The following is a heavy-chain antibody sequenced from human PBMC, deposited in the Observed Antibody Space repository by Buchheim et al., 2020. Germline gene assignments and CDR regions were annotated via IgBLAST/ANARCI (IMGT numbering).Heavy chain of an antibody. D-gene: IGHD1-7*01. Sequence: QVQLVESGGGLVKPGGSLRLSCAASGFIFSDYYMSWIRRTPGKGLEWLASISTSSAYTYYSDSVKGRFTLSRANAKHSLYLPMNSLRVEDSAIYYCARDLTGTYWFDPWGQGTL. J-gene: IGHJ5*02. CDR3: ARDLTGTYWFDP. CDR2: ISTSSAYT. V-gene: IGHV3-11*06. CDR1: GFIFSDYY.